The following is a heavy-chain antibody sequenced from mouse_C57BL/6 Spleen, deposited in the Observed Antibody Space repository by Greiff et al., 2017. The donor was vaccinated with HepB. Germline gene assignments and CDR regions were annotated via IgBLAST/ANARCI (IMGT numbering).Heavy chain of an antibody. D-gene: IGHD2-5*01. CDR3: ARPYYSNYQAWFAY. V-gene: IGHV1-85*01. Sequence: QVQLQQSGPELVKPGASVKLSCKASGYTFTSYDINWVKQRPGQGLEWIGWIYPRDGSTKYNDKFKGKATLTVDTSSSTAYMELHSLTSEDSAVYFCARPYYSNYQAWFAYWGQGTLVTVSA. CDR1: GYTFTSYD. J-gene: IGHJ3*01. CDR2: IYPRDGST.